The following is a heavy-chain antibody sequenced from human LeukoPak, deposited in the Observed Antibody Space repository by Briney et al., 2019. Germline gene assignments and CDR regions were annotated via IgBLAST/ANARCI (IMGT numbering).Heavy chain of an antibody. J-gene: IGHJ3*02. Sequence: SETPSLTCTVSGGSISSYYWSWIRQPPGKGLEWIGYIYYSGSTNYNPSLKSRVTISVDTSKNQFSLKLSSVTAADTAVYYCARVWDFAFDIWGQGTMVTVSS. CDR3: ARVWDFAFDI. D-gene: IGHD1-26*01. V-gene: IGHV4-59*01. CDR1: GGSISSYY. CDR2: IYYSGST.